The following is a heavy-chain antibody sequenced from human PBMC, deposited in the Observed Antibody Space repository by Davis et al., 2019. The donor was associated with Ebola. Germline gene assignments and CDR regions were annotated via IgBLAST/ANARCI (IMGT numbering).Heavy chain of an antibody. CDR3: AREGGYYFDY. CDR2: INHSGST. Sequence: SETLSLTCAVYGGSFSGYYWSWIRQPPGKGLEWIGEINHSGSTNYIPSLKSRVTISVDTSKNQFSLKLSSVTAADTAVYYCAREGGYYFDYWGQGTLVTVSS. CDR1: GGSFSGYY. D-gene: IGHD1-26*01. V-gene: IGHV4-34*01. J-gene: IGHJ4*02.